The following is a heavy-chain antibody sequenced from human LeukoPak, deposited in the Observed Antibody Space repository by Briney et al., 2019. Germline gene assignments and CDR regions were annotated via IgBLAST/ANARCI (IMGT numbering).Heavy chain of an antibody. Sequence: GGSLRLSCAASGFTFDDYGMSWVRQAPGKGLEWVSGINWNGGSTGYADSVKGRFTISRDNAKNSLYLQMNSLRAEDTALYYCARAYYYGSGSYHPLYYYYYMDVWGKGTTVTVSS. J-gene: IGHJ6*03. V-gene: IGHV3-20*04. CDR2: INWNGGST. D-gene: IGHD3-10*01. CDR1: GFTFDDYG. CDR3: ARAYYYGSGSYHPLYYYYYMDV.